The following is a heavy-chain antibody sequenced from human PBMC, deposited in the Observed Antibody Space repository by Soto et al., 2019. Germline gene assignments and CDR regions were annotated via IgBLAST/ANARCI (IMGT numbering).Heavy chain of an antibody. CDR2: VYHTGRT. Sequence: QVQLQESGPGLVKPSETLSLTCTVSGGSFKSGSYSWSWIRQPPGKGLEWIGYVYHTGRTSYNPSLKSRVSLSMHTNKNQFALNLDYLTAGDAAVYFGVRAFAFFDSWGQGTLVTVSS. J-gene: IGHJ4*02. V-gene: IGHV4-61*01. CDR3: VRAFAFFDS. CDR1: GGSFKSGSYS. D-gene: IGHD3-3*01.